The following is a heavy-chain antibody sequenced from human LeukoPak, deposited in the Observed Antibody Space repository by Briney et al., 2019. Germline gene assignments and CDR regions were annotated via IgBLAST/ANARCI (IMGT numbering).Heavy chain of an antibody. CDR2: IYHSGST. Sequence: SQTLSLTCAVSGGSISSGGYSWGWIRQPPGKGLEWIGYIYHSGSTYYNPSLKSRVTISVDRSKNQFSLKLSSVTAADTAVYYCASLGYDILTGYPSGMDVWGQGTTVTVSS. D-gene: IGHD3-9*01. CDR1: GGSISSGGYS. CDR3: ASLGYDILTGYPSGMDV. V-gene: IGHV4-30-2*01. J-gene: IGHJ6*02.